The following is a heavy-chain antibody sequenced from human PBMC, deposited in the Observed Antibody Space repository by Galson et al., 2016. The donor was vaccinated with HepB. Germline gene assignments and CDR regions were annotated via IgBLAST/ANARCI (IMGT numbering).Heavy chain of an antibody. D-gene: IGHD3-10*01. CDR1: GFTFSSYA. Sequence: SLRLSCAASGFTFSSYAMAWVRQAPGEGLQWVSAISATGGTTYYGESVKGRFTISRDNSKNTLYLQMNSLRAEDTAVYYCARFRPLTSHYGNTEQLEHWGQGTLVTVSS. J-gene: IGHJ5*02. CDR2: ISATGGTT. V-gene: IGHV3-23*01. CDR3: ARFRPLTSHYGNTEQLEH.